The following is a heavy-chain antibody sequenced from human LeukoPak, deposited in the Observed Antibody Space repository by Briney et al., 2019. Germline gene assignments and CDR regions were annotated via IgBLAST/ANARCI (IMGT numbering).Heavy chain of an antibody. Sequence: GGSLRLSCAASGFTVSSNYMSWVRQAPGKGLEWVSVIYSGGSTYYADSVKGRFTISRDNSKNTLYLQMNSLRAEDTAVYYCAKRKQWLLAVDYWGQGTLVTVSS. CDR1: GFTVSSNY. CDR3: AKRKQWLLAVDY. D-gene: IGHD3-22*01. J-gene: IGHJ4*02. V-gene: IGHV3-53*01. CDR2: IYSGGST.